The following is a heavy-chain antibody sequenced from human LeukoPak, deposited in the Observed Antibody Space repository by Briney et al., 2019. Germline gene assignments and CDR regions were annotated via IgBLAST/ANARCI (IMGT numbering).Heavy chain of an antibody. CDR2: IRYDGSNK. CDR1: GFTFSSYG. Sequence: GGSLRLSCAASGFTFSSYGMHWVRQAPGKGLEWVAFIRYDGSNKYYADSVKGRFTISRDNSKNTLYLQMNSLRAEDTAVYYCAKGREYQLLYIIDNWGQGTQVTVSS. CDR3: AKGREYQLLYIIDN. J-gene: IGHJ4*02. V-gene: IGHV3-30*02. D-gene: IGHD2-2*02.